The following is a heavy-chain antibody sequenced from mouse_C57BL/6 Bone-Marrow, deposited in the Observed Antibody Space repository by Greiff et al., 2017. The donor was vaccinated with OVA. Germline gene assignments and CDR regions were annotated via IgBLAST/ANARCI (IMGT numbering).Heavy chain of an antibody. CDR2: INYDGSST. D-gene: IGHD2-1*01. V-gene: IGHV5-16*01. CDR1: GFTFSDYY. Sequence: EVMLVESEGGLVQPGRSMKLSCTASGFTFSDYYMAWVRQVPEKGLEWVANINYDGSSTYYLDSLKSRFIISRDNAKNILYLQMSSLKSEDTATYYCARDYGNYSYYYAMDYWGQGTSVTVSS. J-gene: IGHJ4*01. CDR3: ARDYGNYSYYYAMDY.